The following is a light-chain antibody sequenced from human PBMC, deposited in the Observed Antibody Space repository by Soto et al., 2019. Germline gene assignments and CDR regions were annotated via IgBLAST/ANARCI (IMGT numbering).Light chain of an antibody. CDR3: QKSNEYSWT. V-gene: IGKV1-5*03. Sequence: DIQMTQSPSTLSASVGDRVSINCRASQSISAWLACYQQKPGKAPRLLIYKASTLEIGVPSRFSGSGSGTEFALTISSLQPDDVETYYVQKSNEYSWTFGQGTKV. CDR2: KAS. CDR1: QSISAW. J-gene: IGKJ1*01.